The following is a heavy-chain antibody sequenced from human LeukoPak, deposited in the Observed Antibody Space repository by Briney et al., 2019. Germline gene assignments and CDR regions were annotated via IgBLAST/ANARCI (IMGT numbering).Heavy chain of an antibody. CDR3: ASSGYSSGWYNDY. J-gene: IGHJ4*02. CDR2: ISSSGSTI. CDR1: GFTFSSYE. D-gene: IGHD6-19*01. V-gene: IGHV3-48*03. Sequence: PGGSLRLSCAASGFTFSSYEMNWVRQAPGKGLEWVSYISSSGSTIYYADSVKGRFTISRDNAENSLYLQMNSLRAEDTAVYYCASSGYSSGWYNDYWGQGTLVTVSS.